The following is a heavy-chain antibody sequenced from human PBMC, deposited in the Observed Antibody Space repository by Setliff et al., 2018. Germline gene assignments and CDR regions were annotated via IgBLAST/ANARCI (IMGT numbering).Heavy chain of an antibody. CDR1: GYTFNNYF. CDR3: ARDLDYQYYYDSSGRDAFDI. Sequence: ASVKVSCKASGYTFNNYFLHWVRQAPGQGLEWMGRFHPYSGHTNYAQNFQGRVTMTMDASITTVYMELSRLTSDDTAMYYCARDLDYQYYYDSSGRDAFDIWGQGTMVTVSS. J-gene: IGHJ3*02. CDR2: FHPYSGHT. V-gene: IGHV1-2*06. D-gene: IGHD3-22*01.